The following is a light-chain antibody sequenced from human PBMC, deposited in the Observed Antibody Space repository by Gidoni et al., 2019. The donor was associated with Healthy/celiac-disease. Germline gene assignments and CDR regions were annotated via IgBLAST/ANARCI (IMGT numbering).Light chain of an antibody. CDR2: AAS. J-gene: IGKJ2*01. CDR1: QSISSY. V-gene: IGKV1-39*01. Sequence: DIQLTQSPSSLSASVGDRVTITCRASQSISSYLNWYQQKPGKAPKRLIYAASSLQSGVPSRFSGSRSGTDFTLTISSLQPEDFATYYCQQSYSTPPDTFGQXTKLEIK. CDR3: QQSYSTPPDT.